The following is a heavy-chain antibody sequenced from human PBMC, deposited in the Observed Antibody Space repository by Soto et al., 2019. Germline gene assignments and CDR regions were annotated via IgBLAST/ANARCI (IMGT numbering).Heavy chain of an antibody. CDR2: ISSISYI. Sequence: PGGSLRLSCAASGFTFSSYTMNWVRQAPGKGLEWVSSISSISYIYYADSVKGRFTISRDNAKNSLYLQMNSLRAEETAVYYCARDIGAMVENYGMDVWGQGTTVTVSS. CDR3: ARDIGAMVENYGMDV. CDR1: GFTFSSYT. V-gene: IGHV3-21*01. J-gene: IGHJ6*02. D-gene: IGHD5-18*01.